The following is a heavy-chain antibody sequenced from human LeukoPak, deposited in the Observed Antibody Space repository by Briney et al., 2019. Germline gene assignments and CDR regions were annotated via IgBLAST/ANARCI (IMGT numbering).Heavy chain of an antibody. CDR1: GGSISPYY. V-gene: IGHV4-59*01. J-gene: IGHJ4*02. CDR3: SRGGSAYGLDS. CDR2: IYYSGST. D-gene: IGHD3-10*01. Sequence: PSETLSLTCTVSGGSISPYYWSWIRQPPGKGLEWIGNIYYSGSTNYNPSLKSRVTISVDASKNQFSLEVTSVTAADTAIYYCSRGGSAYGLDSWGQGTLLTVSS.